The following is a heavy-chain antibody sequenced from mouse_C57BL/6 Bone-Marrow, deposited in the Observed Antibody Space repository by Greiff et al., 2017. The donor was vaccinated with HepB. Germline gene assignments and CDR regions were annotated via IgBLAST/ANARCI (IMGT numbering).Heavy chain of an antibody. J-gene: IGHJ2*01. CDR1: GYTFTSYW. CDR2: IDPSDSYT. V-gene: IGHV1-50*01. CDR3: ASRITTDFDY. Sequence: VQLQQPGAELVKPGASVKLSCKASGYTFTSYWMQWVKQRPGQGLEWIGEIDPSDSYTNYNQKFKGKATLTVDTSSSTAYMQLSSLTSEDSAVYYCASRITTDFDYWGQGTTLTVSS. D-gene: IGHD2-4*01.